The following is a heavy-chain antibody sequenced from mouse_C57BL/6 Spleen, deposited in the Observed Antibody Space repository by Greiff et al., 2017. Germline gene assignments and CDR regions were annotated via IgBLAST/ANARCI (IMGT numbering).Heavy chain of an antibody. V-gene: IGHV1-18*01. CDR3: ARGLQYYVDY. Sequence: SGPELVKPGASVKIPCKASGYTFTDYNMDWVKQSHGKSLEWIGDINPNHGGTIYNQKFKGKATLTVDKSSSTAYMELRSLTSEDTAVYYCARGLQYYVDYWGKGTTLTVSS. D-gene: IGHD2-4*01. CDR1: GYTFTDYN. J-gene: IGHJ2*01. CDR2: INPNHGGT.